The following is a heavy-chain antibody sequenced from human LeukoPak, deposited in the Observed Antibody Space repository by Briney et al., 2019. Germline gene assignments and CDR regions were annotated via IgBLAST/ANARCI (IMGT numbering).Heavy chain of an antibody. V-gene: IGHV3-21*01. CDR2: ISSSSSYI. CDR3: ARMKTYRGYCSSTSCSRPYYMDV. J-gene: IGHJ6*03. CDR1: GFTFSSYS. D-gene: IGHD2-2*01. Sequence: GGSLRLSCAAPGFTFSSYSMNWVRQAPGKGLEWVSSISSSSSYIYYADSMKGRFTISRDNAKNSPYLQMNSLRAEDTAVYYCARMKTYRGYCSSTSCSRPYYMDVWGKGTTVTVSS.